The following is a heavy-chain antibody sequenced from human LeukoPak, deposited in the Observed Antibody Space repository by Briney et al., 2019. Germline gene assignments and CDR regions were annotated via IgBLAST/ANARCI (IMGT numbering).Heavy chain of an antibody. J-gene: IGHJ4*02. V-gene: IGHV1-18*01. CDR3: ARDLYGVVISASSLLSDY. CDR1: GYTFTSYG. Sequence: ASVKVSCKASGYTFTSYGISWVRQAPGQGLEWMGWISAYNGNTNYAQELQGRVTMTTDTSTSTAYMDLRSLRSDDTAVHYCARDLYGVVISASSLLSDYWGQGTLVTVSS. CDR2: ISAYNGNT. D-gene: IGHD3-3*01.